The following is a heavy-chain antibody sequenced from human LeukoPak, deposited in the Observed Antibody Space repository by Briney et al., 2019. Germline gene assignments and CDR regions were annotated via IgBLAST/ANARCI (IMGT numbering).Heavy chain of an antibody. CDR2: ISGSAGST. Sequence: EGSLRLSCAASGFTFSSYAMSWVRQAPGKGLEWVSAISGSAGSTYYADSVKGRFTISRDNSKNTLYLQMNSLRAEDTAVYYCAKVGGSFHFDYWGQGTLVTVSS. CDR1: GFTFSSYA. V-gene: IGHV3-23*01. CDR3: AKVGGSFHFDY. D-gene: IGHD1-26*01. J-gene: IGHJ4*02.